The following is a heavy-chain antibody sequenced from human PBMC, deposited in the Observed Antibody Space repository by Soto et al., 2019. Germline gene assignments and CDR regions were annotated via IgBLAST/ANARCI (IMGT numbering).Heavy chain of an antibody. CDR3: ARNPRYYDCWSGYTPWYYGMDV. V-gene: IGHV1-69*13. Sequence: SVKVSCMVPRGTFRSYAISWVREAPGQGLEWMGGIIPIFGTANYAQKFQGRVTITADESTSTAYMELSSLRSEDTAVYYCARNPRYYDCWSGYTPWYYGMDVWGQGTTVTSP. CDR2: IIPIFGTA. J-gene: IGHJ6*02. CDR1: RGTFRSYA. D-gene: IGHD3-3*01.